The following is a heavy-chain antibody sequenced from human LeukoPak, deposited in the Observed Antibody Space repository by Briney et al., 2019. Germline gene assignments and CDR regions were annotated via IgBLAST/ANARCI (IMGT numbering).Heavy chain of an antibody. CDR1: GYSISSGYY. CDR3: ARCTSTSCYNFDY. J-gene: IGHJ4*02. V-gene: IGHV4-38-2*02. CDR2: IYHSGST. Sequence: SETLSLTYTVSGYSISSGYYWGWIRQPPGKGLEWIGSIYHSGSTYYNPSLKSRVTISVDTSKNQFPLKLSSVTAADTAVYYCARCTSTSCYNFDYWGQGTLLTVSS. D-gene: IGHD2-2*02.